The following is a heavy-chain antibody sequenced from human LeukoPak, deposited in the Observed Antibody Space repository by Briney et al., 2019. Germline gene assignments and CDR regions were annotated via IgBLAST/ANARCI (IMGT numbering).Heavy chain of an antibody. Sequence: QAGGSLRLSCAASGFTVSSNYMSWVRQAPGKGLEWVSVIYSGGSTYYADSVRGRFTISRDNSKNTLYLQMNSLRAEDTAVYYCARSRWSSSWAYYFDYWGQGTLVTVSS. CDR2: IYSGGST. V-gene: IGHV3-66*01. CDR1: GFTVSSNY. D-gene: IGHD6-13*01. J-gene: IGHJ4*02. CDR3: ARSRWSSSWAYYFDY.